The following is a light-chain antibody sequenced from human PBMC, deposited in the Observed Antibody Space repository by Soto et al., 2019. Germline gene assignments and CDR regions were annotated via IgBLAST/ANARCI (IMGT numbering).Light chain of an antibody. Sequence: EIVLTQSPATLSLSPGERATLSCRASQSVSSYLAWYQQKPGQSPRLLIYDASNRATGIPARFSGRGSGTDFTLTISSLEPEDFAVYYCQQRSNWPREITFGQGTRLAI. J-gene: IGKJ5*01. CDR3: QQRSNWPREIT. V-gene: IGKV3-11*01. CDR1: QSVSSY. CDR2: DAS.